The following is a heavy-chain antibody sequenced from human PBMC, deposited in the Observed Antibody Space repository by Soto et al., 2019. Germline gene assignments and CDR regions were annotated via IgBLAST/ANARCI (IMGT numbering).Heavy chain of an antibody. V-gene: IGHV3-74*03. D-gene: IGHD1-26*01. CDR2: ITADGSST. CDR1: AFTFSKYW. Sequence: RGSLRLPCAAYAFTFSKYWTYWVRQTSGKPLVSVSRITADGSSTTYADSVKGRFTISRDNANNTLHLQMNILRSEDTALYYCASLGGTSRLCYFDLGGRCTLDTAPQ. J-gene: IGHJ2*01. CDR3: ASLGGTSRLCYFDL.